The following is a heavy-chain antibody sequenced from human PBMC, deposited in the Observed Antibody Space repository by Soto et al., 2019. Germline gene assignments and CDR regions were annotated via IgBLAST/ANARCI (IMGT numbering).Heavy chain of an antibody. V-gene: IGHV4-59*12. CDR3: WRVRGTQLLGWFVP. D-gene: IGHD2-2*01. CDR2: IYYSGST. Sequence: PSETLPLTCSVSGGSIISYYWPWIRQPPGKGLEWIGYIYYSGSTYYNPSLKSRVTISVDTSKNQFSLKLTSVTAAETAVYYCWRVRGTQLLGWFVPWGEGPLVTVSS. CDR1: GGSIISYY. J-gene: IGHJ5*02.